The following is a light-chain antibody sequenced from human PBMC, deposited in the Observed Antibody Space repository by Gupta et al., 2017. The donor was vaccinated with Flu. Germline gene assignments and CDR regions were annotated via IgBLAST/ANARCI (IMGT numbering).Light chain of an antibody. V-gene: IGLV3-9*01. CDR2: RDS. CDR1: NSESKN. J-gene: IGLJ2*01. Sequence: ALGKTARITCGGNNSESKNGHWYQQKPGQGPLLVIYRDSNRTSGIPELFSGSNSGNTATLTISGAQAGDEDDYYCQVWDSSTAVFGGGTKLTVL. CDR3: QVWDSSTAV.